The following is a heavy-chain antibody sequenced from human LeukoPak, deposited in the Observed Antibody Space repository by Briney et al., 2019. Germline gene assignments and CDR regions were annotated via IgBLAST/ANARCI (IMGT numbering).Heavy chain of an antibody. V-gene: IGHV4-39*01. CDR2: IYYRGSA. J-gene: IGHJ4*02. CDR3: VRQWMRDSGAYYDFHH. CDR1: GGSVSSYY. D-gene: IGHD3-22*01. Sequence: SETLSLTCTVSGGSVSSYYWGWIRQPPGKGLEWIGTIYYRGSAYYNPSLKSRVTISVDTSKNQFSLKLSSVTAADTAVYYCVRQWMRDSGAYYDFHHWGQGTLVTVST.